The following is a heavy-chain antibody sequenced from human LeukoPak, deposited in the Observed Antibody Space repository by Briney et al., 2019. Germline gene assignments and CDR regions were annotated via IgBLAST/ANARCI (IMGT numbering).Heavy chain of an antibody. CDR3: ARGTANFWRGYSSHFDY. Sequence: ASVKVSCKASGYTFTSYYMHWVRQAPGQGLEWMGIINPSGGSTSYAQKFQGRVTMTRDTSTSTVYMEVSSLRSEDTAVYYCARGTANFWRGYSSHFDYWGQGTLVTVSS. J-gene: IGHJ4*02. V-gene: IGHV1-46*01. D-gene: IGHD3-3*01. CDR2: INPSGGST. CDR1: GYTFTSYY.